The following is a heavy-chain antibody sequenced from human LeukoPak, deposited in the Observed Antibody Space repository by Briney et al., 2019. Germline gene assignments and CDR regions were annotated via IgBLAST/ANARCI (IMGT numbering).Heavy chain of an antibody. CDR2: ISGSGGST. J-gene: IGHJ4*02. D-gene: IGHD6-13*01. Sequence: PGGSLRLSCAASGFTFSTYAMTWVRQPPGKGLEWVSAISGSGGSTYYANSVKGRFTICRDNSKHTLYLQMNSLRAEDTAVYYCAKDSRIPAGGTEPSDYWGQGTLVTVSS. CDR3: AKDSRIPAGGTEPSDY. CDR1: GFTFSTYA. V-gene: IGHV3-23*01.